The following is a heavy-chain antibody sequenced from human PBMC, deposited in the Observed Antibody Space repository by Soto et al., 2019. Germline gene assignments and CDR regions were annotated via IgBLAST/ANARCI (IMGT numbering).Heavy chain of an antibody. V-gene: IGHV4-39*01. Sequence: SETLSLTCTVSGGSISSSSYYWGWIRQPPGKGLEWIGSIYYSVSTYYNPSLKSRVTISVDTSKNQFSLKLSSVTAAETAVYYWPSNKYNSSGPSAYCRQGPLVTVSS. CDR2: IYYSVST. CDR3: PSNKYNSSGPSAY. CDR1: GGSISSSSYY. D-gene: IGHD3-22*01. J-gene: IGHJ4*02.